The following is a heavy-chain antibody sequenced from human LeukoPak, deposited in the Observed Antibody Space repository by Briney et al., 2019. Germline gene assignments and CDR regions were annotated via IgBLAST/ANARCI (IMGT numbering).Heavy chain of an antibody. CDR3: ARGHYYDISGSSYYFDY. Sequence: SETLSLTCAVYGGSLSGYYWSWIRQPPGKGLEWIGEINHSGSTNYNPSLKSRVTISVDTSKNQFSLKLSSVTAADTAVYYCARGHYYDISGSSYYFDYWGQGTLVTVSS. V-gene: IGHV4-34*01. J-gene: IGHJ4*02. CDR2: INHSGST. D-gene: IGHD3-22*01. CDR1: GGSLSGYY.